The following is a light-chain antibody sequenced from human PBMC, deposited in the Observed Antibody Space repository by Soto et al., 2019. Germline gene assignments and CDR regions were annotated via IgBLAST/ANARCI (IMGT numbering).Light chain of an antibody. J-gene: IGLJ2*01. CDR2: DNN. Sequence: QSVLTQPPSVSAAPGQTVTISCSGSSSNMGNNNVSWYQQLPGTAPKLLIYDNNKRPSGIPDRFSGSKSGTSATLGITGLQTGDEADYYCGTWDSSLSGVVFGGGTKLTVL. V-gene: IGLV1-51*01. CDR1: SSNMGNNN. CDR3: GTWDSSLSGVV.